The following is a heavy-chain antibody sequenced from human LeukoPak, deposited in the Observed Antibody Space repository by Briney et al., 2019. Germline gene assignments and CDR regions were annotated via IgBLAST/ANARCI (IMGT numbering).Heavy chain of an antibody. Sequence: GGSLRLSCAASGFTFSSYSMNWVRQAPGKGLEWVSSISSSSYIYYADSVKGRFTISGDNAKNSLYLQMNSLRAEDTAVYYCARDRCSSTSCYGNLDYWGQGTLVTVSS. CDR1: GFTFSSYS. CDR3: ARDRCSSTSCYGNLDY. V-gene: IGHV3-21*01. D-gene: IGHD2-2*01. J-gene: IGHJ4*02. CDR2: ISSSSYI.